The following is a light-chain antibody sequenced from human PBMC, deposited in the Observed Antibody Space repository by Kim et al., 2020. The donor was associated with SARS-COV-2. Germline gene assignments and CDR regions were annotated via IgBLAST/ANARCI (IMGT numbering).Light chain of an antibody. V-gene: IGLV3-19*01. CDR1: SLRNYY. CDR3: GSRDYGGKLYV. J-gene: IGLJ1*01. Sequence: SSELTQDPSVSVALGQTVRITCQGDSLRNYYASWYQQKPGQAPLVVIAGKNKRPSGIPDRFSGSSSGNTASLTIAGAQAEDEADYYCGSRDYGGKLYVFGTGTKVTVL. CDR2: GKN.